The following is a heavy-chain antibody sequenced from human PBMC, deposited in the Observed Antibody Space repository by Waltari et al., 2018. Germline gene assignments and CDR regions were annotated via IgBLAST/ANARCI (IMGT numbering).Heavy chain of an antibody. J-gene: IGHJ3*02. CDR2: IYTSGST. D-gene: IGHD6-6*01. V-gene: IGHV4-4*07. Sequence: QVQLQESGPGLVKPSETLSLTCTVSGGSISSYYWSWIRQPAGKGLEWIGRIYTSGSTNYNPALKSLVTMSVDTSKNQFSLKLSSVTAADTAVYYCARGTNRSPKDDAFDIWGQGTMVTVSS. CDR1: GGSISSYY. CDR3: ARGTNRSPKDDAFDI.